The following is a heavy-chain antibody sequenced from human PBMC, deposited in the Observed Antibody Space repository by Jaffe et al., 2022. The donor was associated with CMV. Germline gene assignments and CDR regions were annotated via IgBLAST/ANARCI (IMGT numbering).Heavy chain of an antibody. V-gene: IGHV3-33*01. CDR2: IWYDGSNK. CDR1: GFTFSSYG. D-gene: IGHD3-22*01. Sequence: QVQLVESGGGVVQPGRSLRLSCAASGFTFSSYGMHWVRQAPGKGLEWVAVIWYDGSNKYYADSVKGRFTISRDNSKNTLYLQMNSLRAEDTAVYYCARGFWTLITMIDREGAFDIWGQGTMVTVSS. J-gene: IGHJ3*02. CDR3: ARGFWTLITMIDREGAFDI.